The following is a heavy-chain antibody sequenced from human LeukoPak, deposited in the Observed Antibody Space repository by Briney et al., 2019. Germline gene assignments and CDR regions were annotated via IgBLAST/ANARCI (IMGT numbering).Heavy chain of an antibody. V-gene: IGHV3-53*01. CDR2: IYAGGST. CDR1: GFTVSSSY. D-gene: IGHD1-1*01. J-gene: IGHJ5*02. CDR3: AREEGTVKALGP. Sequence: GGSLRLSCAASGFTVSSSYMNWVRQAPGKGLEWVSIIYAGGSTYYAGSVEGRFTISRDNSKNTLYLQMNSLGAEDTAVYYCAREEGTVKALGPWGQGTLVTVSS.